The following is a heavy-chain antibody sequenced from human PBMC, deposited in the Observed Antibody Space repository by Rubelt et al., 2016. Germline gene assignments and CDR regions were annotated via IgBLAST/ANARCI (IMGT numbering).Heavy chain of an antibody. CDR1: GFTFSSYG. CDR3: ARGGMDGSTGYFDY. V-gene: IGHV3-33*01. Sequence: GGVVQPGRSLRLYCAASGFTFSSYGMHWVRQAPGKGLEWVAVIWYDGSNKYYADSVKGRFTISRDNSKNTLYLQMNSLRAEDTAVYYCARGGMDGSTGYFDYWGQGTLVTVSS. D-gene: IGHD2-2*03. J-gene: IGHJ4*02. CDR2: IWYDGSNK.